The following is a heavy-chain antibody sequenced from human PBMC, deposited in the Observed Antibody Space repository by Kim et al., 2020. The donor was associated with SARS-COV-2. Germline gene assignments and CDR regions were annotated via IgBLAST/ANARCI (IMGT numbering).Heavy chain of an antibody. Sequence: SETLSLTCTVSSGSISSYYWAWIRQPPGKRLECIGNIHYSGSTNYNPSLKSRVTISIDASKNQFSLKLSSVTAADTAVYYCARDLGAVAGFDYWGQGTLVTVSS. D-gene: IGHD6-19*01. CDR1: SGSISSYY. CDR3: ARDLGAVAGFDY. V-gene: IGHV4-59*13. CDR2: IHYSGST. J-gene: IGHJ4*02.